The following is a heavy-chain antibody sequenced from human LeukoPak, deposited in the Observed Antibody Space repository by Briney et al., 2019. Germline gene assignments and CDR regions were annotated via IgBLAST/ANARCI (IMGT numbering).Heavy chain of an antibody. CDR1: GGSITTYY. V-gene: IGHV4-59*01. Sequence: SETLSLTCTVSGGSITTYYWSWVRQSPGKGLEWIGFIYSSRSTGYNPSRDGTGTTNYNPYLRSRVTMSVDTSKNQISLQLTSVTAADTAVYYCARDHWLLSSKTWYYYGLDVWGQGTTVTVSS. CDR2: IYSSRSTGYNPSRDGTGTT. CDR3: ARDHWLLSSKTWYYYGLDV. J-gene: IGHJ6*02. D-gene: IGHD3-9*01.